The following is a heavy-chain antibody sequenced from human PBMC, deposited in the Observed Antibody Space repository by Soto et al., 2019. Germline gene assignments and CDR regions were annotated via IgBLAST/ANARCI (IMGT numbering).Heavy chain of an antibody. Sequence: TGGSLRLSCAASGFTFSSSWMHWVRQAPGKGLVWVSRISVDGSTTTYADSVKGRFTISRDNAKNTVYLQMNSLRAEDTAFYYCARNSRTTFDYWRQGSLVTVSS. CDR1: GFTFSSSW. J-gene: IGHJ4*02. V-gene: IGHV3-74*01. D-gene: IGHD1-7*01. CDR3: ARNSRTTFDY. CDR2: ISVDGSTT.